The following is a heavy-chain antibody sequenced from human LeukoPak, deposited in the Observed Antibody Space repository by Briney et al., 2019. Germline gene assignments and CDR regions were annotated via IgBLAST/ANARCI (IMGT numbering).Heavy chain of an antibody. CDR1: GFTVSCNY. CDR3: ARDTSSGSYYPTRAY. J-gene: IGHJ4*02. V-gene: IGHV3-66*01. CDR2: IYSGGST. D-gene: IGHD3-10*01. Sequence: GGSLRLSCAASGFTVSCNYMSWVRQAPGKGLEWVSVIYSGGSTYYADSVKGRFTISRDNSKNTLYLQMNSLRAEDTAVYYCARDTSSGSYYPTRAYWGQGTLVTVSS.